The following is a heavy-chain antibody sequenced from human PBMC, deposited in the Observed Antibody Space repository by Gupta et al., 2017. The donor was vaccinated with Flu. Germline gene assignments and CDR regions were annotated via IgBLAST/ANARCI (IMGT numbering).Heavy chain of an antibody. Sequence: EVQLLESGGGLVQPGGSLRLSCAASGLTFSSSAMSWVRQAPGKGLEWVSSISAIADSTYYAASAKGRFTISRDNSKNTLYLQVDSLRAEDTAVYYCAKGRGTGKDAFAIWGQGTMVTVSS. D-gene: IGHD3-10*01. CDR1: GLTFSSSA. J-gene: IGHJ3*02. V-gene: IGHV3-23*01. CDR3: AKGRGTGKDAFAI. CDR2: ISAIADST.